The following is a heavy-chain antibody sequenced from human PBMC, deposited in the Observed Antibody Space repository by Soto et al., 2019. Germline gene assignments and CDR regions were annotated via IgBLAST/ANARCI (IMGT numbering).Heavy chain of an antibody. J-gene: IGHJ4*02. CDR3: TTAWDNWNDVDVFDY. D-gene: IGHD1-20*01. Sequence: PGGSLRLSCAASGFTFSNAWMSWVRQAPGKGLEWVGRIKSKTDGGTTDYAAPVKGRFTISRDDSKNTLYLQMNSLKTEDTAVYYCTTAWDNWNDVDVFDYWGQGTLVTVSS. V-gene: IGHV3-15*01. CDR1: GFTFSNAW. CDR2: IKSKTDGGTT.